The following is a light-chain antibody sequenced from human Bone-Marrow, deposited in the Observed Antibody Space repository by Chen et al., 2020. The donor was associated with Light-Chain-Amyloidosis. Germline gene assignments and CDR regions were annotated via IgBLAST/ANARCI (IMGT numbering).Light chain of an antibody. V-gene: IGLV3-19*01. CDR2: GKN. J-gene: IGLJ2*01. CDR1: SLRSYY. Sequence: SSELTQDPAVSVALGQTVRITCQGDSLRSYYASWYQQKPGQAPVLVIYGKNNRHSGIPDRFSGSSSGDTASLTITGAQAEDDADYYCNSRDSSGNHLRVVFGGGTKLTVL. CDR3: NSRDSSGNHLRVV.